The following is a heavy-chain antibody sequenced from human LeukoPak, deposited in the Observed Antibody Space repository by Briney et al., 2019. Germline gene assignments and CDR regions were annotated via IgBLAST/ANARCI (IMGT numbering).Heavy chain of an antibody. CDR2: INTNTGNP. D-gene: IGHD6-19*01. CDR3: ASLYSSGWYGSGY. J-gene: IGHJ4*02. V-gene: IGHV7-4-1*02. Sequence: ASVKVSCKASGGTFSSYAISWVRQAPGQGLEWMGWINTNTGNPTYAQGFTGRFVFSLDTSVSTAYLQISSLKAEDTAVYYCASLYSSGWYGSGYWGQGTLVTVSS. CDR1: GGTFSSYA.